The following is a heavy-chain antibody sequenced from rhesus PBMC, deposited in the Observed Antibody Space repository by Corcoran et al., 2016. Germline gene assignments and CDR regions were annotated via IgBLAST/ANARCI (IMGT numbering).Heavy chain of an antibody. CDR2: IRSKSNNYET. D-gene: IGHD6-25*01. J-gene: IGHJ4*01. Sequence: EVQLVESGGGLVQPGGSLRLSCEAAGFTFSSSAMHWVRQASGKGLEWVGRIRSKSNNYETGYAASVKGRFTISRDDSKNTAYLQMNSLRAEDTAVYYCANHPKYSGSSYFDYWGQGVLVTVSS. CDR3: ANHPKYSGSSYFDY. CDR1: GFTFSSSA. V-gene: IGHV3-118*01.